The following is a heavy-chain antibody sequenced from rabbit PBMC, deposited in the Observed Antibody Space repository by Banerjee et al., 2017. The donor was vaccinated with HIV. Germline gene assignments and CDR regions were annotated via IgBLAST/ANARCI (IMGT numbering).Heavy chain of an antibody. Sequence: QEQLVESGGGLVQPEGSLTLTCKASGFTLSSYWMWWVRQAPGKGLEWIGYIDPGFGITYYANWVDGRFTISSDNAQNTVDLQMNSLTAADTATYFCARDVRVGIRYFDLWGPGTLVTVS. J-gene: IGHJ4*01. CDR3: ARDVRVGIRYFDL. V-gene: IGHV1S47*01. CDR1: GFTLSSYW. CDR2: IDPGFGIT. D-gene: IGHD8-1*01.